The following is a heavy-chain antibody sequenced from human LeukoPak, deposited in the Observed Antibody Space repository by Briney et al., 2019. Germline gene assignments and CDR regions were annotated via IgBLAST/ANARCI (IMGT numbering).Heavy chain of an antibody. CDR1: GYSFTNYW. D-gene: IGHD7-27*01. CDR3: ASGDATRSYYYYGMDV. J-gene: IGHJ6*02. V-gene: IGHV5-51*01. CDR2: IYPGDSDT. Sequence: GESLKISCKGSGYSFTNYWIGWVRPMPRKGLECMGIIYPGDSDTRYSPSFQGQVTISADKSISPAYLQWSSLNASDTAMYYCASGDATRSYYYYGMDVWGQGTTVTVSS.